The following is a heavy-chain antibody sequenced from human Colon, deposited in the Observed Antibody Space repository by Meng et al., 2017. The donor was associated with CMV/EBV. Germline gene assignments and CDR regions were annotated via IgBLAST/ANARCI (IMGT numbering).Heavy chain of an antibody. CDR3: ARGGFDSGTKGWFDP. Sequence: GYGGSFSGYYWSWIRQPPGKGLEWIGEINRSGNTNYNPSLKSRITISLDTSKNQFSLNLSSVTAADTAVYYCARGGFDSGTKGWFDPWGQGALVTVSS. CDR2: INRSGNT. CDR1: GGSFSGYY. V-gene: IGHV4-34*01. D-gene: IGHD4-17*01. J-gene: IGHJ5*02.